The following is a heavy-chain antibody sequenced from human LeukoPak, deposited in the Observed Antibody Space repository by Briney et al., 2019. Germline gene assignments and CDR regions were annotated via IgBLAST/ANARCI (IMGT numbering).Heavy chain of an antibody. CDR2: INPSGGST. D-gene: IGHD3-9*01. CDR1: GYTFTSNY. CDR3: ARGYYDLLTGHVVTYYFDY. J-gene: IGHJ4*02. Sequence: GASVKVSCKASGYTFTSNYMHWVRQAPGQGLEWMGIINPSGGSTKYAQKFQVRVTLTRDTSASTVYMELSSLRSEDTAVYYCARGYYDLLTGHVVTYYFDYWGQGTLVTVSS. V-gene: IGHV1-46*01.